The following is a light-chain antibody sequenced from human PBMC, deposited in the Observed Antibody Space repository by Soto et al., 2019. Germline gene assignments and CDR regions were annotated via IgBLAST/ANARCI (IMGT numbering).Light chain of an antibody. J-gene: IGKJ2*01. CDR3: QQYESGFT. Sequence: DIQMTQSPSTLSASVGDTITITCRASQSIDYRLAWYQQKSGRPPRLLIYDASSLESGVPSRFSGTGAGSEFTRTISDLHPDDFATYSYQQYESGFTVGQGTKLGI. CDR1: QSIDYR. V-gene: IGKV1-5*01. CDR2: DAS.